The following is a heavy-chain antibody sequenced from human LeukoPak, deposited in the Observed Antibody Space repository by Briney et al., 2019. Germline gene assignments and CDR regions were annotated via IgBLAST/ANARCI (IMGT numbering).Heavy chain of an antibody. D-gene: IGHD6-13*01. CDR3: AKLRAAAAGVY. CDR1: GLTLSSYA. J-gene: IGHJ4*02. Sequence: QSGGSLRLSCAASGLTLSSYAMSWVRQAPGKGLKWVSAISGSGGSTYYADSVKGRFTISRDNSKNTLYLQMNSLRAEDTAVYYCAKLRAAAAGVYWGQGTLVTVSS. CDR2: ISGSGGST. V-gene: IGHV3-23*01.